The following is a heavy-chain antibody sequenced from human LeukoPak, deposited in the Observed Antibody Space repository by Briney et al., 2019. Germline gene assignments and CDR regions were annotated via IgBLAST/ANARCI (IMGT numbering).Heavy chain of an antibody. V-gene: IGHV5-51*01. D-gene: IGHD5-12*01. J-gene: IGHJ3*02. CDR1: GYSLTSYW. Sequence: GESLKISCKGSGYSLTSYWIGWVRQMPGKGLEWMGIIYPDDSDTRYSPSFQGQVTISADKSISTAYLQWSSLKASDTAMYYCARHKAERGSSGYDWGAFDIWGQGTMVTVSS. CDR3: ARHKAERGSSGYDWGAFDI. CDR2: IYPDDSDT.